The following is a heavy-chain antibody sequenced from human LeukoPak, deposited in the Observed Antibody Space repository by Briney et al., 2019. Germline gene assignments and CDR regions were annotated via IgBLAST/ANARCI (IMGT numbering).Heavy chain of an antibody. D-gene: IGHD6-19*01. CDR2: IIPIFGTA. CDR1: GGTFSSYA. CDR3: ARGRRNGYSSGWYPIRYYMDV. J-gene: IGHJ6*03. Sequence: GASVKVSCKASGGTFSSYAISWARQAPGQGLEWMGGIIPIFGTANYAQKFQGRVTMTRNTSISTAYMELSSLRSEDTAVYYCARGRRNGYSSGWYPIRYYMDVWGKGTTVTVSS. V-gene: IGHV1-69*05.